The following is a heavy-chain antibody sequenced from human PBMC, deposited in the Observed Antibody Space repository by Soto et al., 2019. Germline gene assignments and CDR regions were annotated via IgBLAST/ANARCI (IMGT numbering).Heavy chain of an antibody. Sequence: QVQLQESGPGLVKPSETLSLTCTVSGGSISSYYWSWIRQPPGKGLEWIGYIYYSGSTNYNPSLKSRVTISGDTSKNQFALKLSSVTAADTAVYYCARGGFYGSGSFNWFDPWGQGTLVTVSS. CDR1: GGSISSYY. D-gene: IGHD3-10*01. CDR3: ARGGFYGSGSFNWFDP. CDR2: IYYSGST. J-gene: IGHJ5*02. V-gene: IGHV4-59*01.